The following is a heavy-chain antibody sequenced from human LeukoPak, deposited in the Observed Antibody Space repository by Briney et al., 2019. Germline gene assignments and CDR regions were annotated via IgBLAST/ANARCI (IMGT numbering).Heavy chain of an antibody. CDR1: GGTNISYY. Sequence: SETLSLTPTVPGGTNISYYWNWIRQPPGKGLEWIGYIHSSGSTKYNPSLKSRVTISVDTSKSQFSLNLTSVTAADRVGDYWAGGYSSGWAFDYWGQGTLVTVSS. CDR3: AGGYSSGWAFDY. V-gene: IGHV4-59*08. CDR2: IHSSGST. D-gene: IGHD6-19*01. J-gene: IGHJ4*02.